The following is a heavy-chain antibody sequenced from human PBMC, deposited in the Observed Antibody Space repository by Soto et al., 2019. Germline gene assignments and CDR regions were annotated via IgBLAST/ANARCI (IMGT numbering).Heavy chain of an antibody. J-gene: IGHJ4*02. Sequence: PGGSLRLSCAASGFTFSDYYMSWIRQAPGKGLEWVSYISSRSSTIFYADSVKGRFTISRDNVQNSLYLQMHSLRAEDTAVYYCARERGSGWTFDYWGQGTLVTVSS. V-gene: IGHV3-11*04. CDR2: ISSRSSTI. D-gene: IGHD6-19*01. CDR1: GFTFSDYY. CDR3: ARERGSGWTFDY.